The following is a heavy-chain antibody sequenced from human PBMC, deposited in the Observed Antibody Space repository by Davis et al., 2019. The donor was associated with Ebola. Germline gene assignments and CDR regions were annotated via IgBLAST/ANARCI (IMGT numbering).Heavy chain of an antibody. Sequence: GESLKISCAASGFTLSSYGMHWVRQAPGKGPEWAAVIWYDGSNKFYADSVKGRFTISRDNSKNMLYLQMNSLRDEDTAVYYCARVSSHGDPDYWGQGTLVTVSS. CDR1: GFTLSSYG. CDR3: ARVSSHGDPDY. CDR2: IWYDGSNK. V-gene: IGHV3-33*01. J-gene: IGHJ4*02. D-gene: IGHD4-17*01.